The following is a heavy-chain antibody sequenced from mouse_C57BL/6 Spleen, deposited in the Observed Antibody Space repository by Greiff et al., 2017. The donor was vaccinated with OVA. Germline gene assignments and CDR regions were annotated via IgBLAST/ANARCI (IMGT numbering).Heavy chain of an antibody. D-gene: IGHD2-4*01. J-gene: IGHJ3*01. CDR2: IRLKSDNYAT. Sequence: EVHLVESGGGLVQPGGSMKLSCVASGFTFSNYWMNWVRQSPEKGLEWVAQIRLKSDNYATHYAESVKGRFTISRDDSKSSVYLQMNNLRAEDTGIYYCIYDCDVSWFAYWGQGTLVTVSA. CDR3: IYDCDVSWFAY. V-gene: IGHV6-3*01. CDR1: GFTFSNYW.